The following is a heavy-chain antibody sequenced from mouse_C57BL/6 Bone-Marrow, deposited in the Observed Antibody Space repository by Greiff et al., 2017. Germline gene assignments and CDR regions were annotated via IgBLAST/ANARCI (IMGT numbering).Heavy chain of an antibody. J-gene: IGHJ1*03. V-gene: IGHV3-6*01. Sequence: EVQLVESGPGLVKPSQSLSLTCSVTGYSITSGYYWNWIRQFPGNKLEWMGYISYDGSNNYNPSLKNRISITRDTSKNQFFLKLNSVTTEDTATYYCARVPITTVVGNYWYFDVWGTGTTVTVSS. CDR1: GYSITSGYY. CDR2: ISYDGSN. D-gene: IGHD1-1*01. CDR3: ARVPITTVVGNYWYFDV.